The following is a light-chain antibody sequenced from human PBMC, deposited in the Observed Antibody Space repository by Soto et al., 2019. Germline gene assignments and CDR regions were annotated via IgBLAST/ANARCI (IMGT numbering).Light chain of an antibody. CDR3: SSFTSSSPYV. J-gene: IGLJ1*01. V-gene: IGLV2-14*01. CDR2: EVT. CDR1: SGDIGGYNY. Sequence: QSALTQPASVSGSPGQSITISCTGTSGDIGGYNYVSWYQQHPGKAPKLLISEVTNRPSGVSNRFSGSKSGNTASLTISGLQADDEADYYCSSFTSSSPYVFGTGTKLTVL.